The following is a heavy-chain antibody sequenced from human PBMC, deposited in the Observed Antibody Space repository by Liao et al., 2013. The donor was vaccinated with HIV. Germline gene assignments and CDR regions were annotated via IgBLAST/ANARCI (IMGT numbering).Heavy chain of an antibody. Sequence: QVQLQESGPGLVKPSQTLSLTCTVSGGSITSGSFYWTWIRQPAGKGLEWIGRIYTSGSTNYNSSLKSRVTISVDTSKNQFSLKLTSLTAADTAVYYCARILRPEVAVALDYWGQGTLVTVSS. V-gene: IGHV4-61*02. CDR1: GGSITSGSFY. J-gene: IGHJ4*02. D-gene: IGHD1-14*01. CDR2: IYTSGST. CDR3: ARILRPEVAVALDY.